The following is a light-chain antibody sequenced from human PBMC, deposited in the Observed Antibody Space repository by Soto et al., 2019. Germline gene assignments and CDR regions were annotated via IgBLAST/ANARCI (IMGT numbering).Light chain of an antibody. CDR3: QQYNSWTLIS. CDR1: QSISGN. Sequence: ELMMTQSPATLSVSPGDRATLSCRASQSISGNIAWYQQKPGQAPRLLIYAASIRASGIPARFSGTGFGREFTLSISSLQSEDSAVYYCQQYNSWTLISFGQGTRLEIK. V-gene: IGKV3-15*01. J-gene: IGKJ5*01. CDR2: AAS.